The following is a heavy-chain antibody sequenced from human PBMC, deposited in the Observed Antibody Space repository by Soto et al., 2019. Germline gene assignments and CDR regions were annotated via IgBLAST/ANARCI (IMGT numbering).Heavy chain of an antibody. Sequence: QLQLQESGPGLVKASETLSPTCTVSGGSISSSSYYWGWIRQPPGKGLEWIGSIYYSGSTYYNPSLQSRVTISVDTSKNQFSLRLSSVTAADTAVYYCAGGRGDYYYGMDVWGQGTTVTVSS. D-gene: IGHD3-10*01. V-gene: IGHV4-39*01. CDR2: IYYSGST. CDR1: GGSISSSSYY. CDR3: AGGRGDYYYGMDV. J-gene: IGHJ6*02.